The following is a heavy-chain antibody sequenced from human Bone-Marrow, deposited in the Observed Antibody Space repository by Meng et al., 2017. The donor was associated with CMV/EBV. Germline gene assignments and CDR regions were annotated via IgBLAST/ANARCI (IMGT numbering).Heavy chain of an antibody. CDR2: INPSGGST. J-gene: IGHJ5*02. Sequence: ASVKVSCKASGYTFTSYYMHWVRQAPGQGLEWMGIINPSGGSTSYTQKFQGRVTMTRDTSTSTVYMELSSLRSEDTAVYYCARALVVVPAAPRWFEPWGQGTLVTVSS. D-gene: IGHD2-2*01. CDR1: GYTFTSYY. V-gene: IGHV1-46*01. CDR3: ARALVVVPAAPRWFEP.